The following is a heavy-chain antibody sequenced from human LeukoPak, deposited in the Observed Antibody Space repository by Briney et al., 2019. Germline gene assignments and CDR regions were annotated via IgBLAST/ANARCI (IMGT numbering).Heavy chain of an antibody. CDR3: ARAWVLLAAAGAYYSDY. J-gene: IGHJ4*02. V-gene: IGHV1-46*01. D-gene: IGHD6-13*01. CDR2: INPSGGST. Sequence: ASVKVSCKASGYTFTSYYMHWVRQAPGQGLEWMGIINPSGGSTSYAQKFQGRVTMTRDTSTSTVYMELSSLRSEDTAVYYCARAWVLLAAAGAYYSDYWGQGTLVTVSS. CDR1: GYTFTSYY.